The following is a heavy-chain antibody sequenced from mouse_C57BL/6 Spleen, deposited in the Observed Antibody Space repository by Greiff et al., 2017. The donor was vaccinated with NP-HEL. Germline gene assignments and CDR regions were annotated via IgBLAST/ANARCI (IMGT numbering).Heavy chain of an antibody. V-gene: IGHV1-69*01. CDR2: IDPSDSYT. J-gene: IGHJ2*01. CDR1: GYTFTSYW. D-gene: IGHD1-1*01. Sequence: QVQLKQPGAELVMPGASVKLSCKASGYTFTSYWMHWVKQRPGQGLEWIGEIDPSDSYTNYNQKFKGKSTLTVDKSSSTAYMQLSSLTSEDSAVYYCARSNRGSSYLDYWGQGTTLTVSS. CDR3: ARSNRGSSYLDY.